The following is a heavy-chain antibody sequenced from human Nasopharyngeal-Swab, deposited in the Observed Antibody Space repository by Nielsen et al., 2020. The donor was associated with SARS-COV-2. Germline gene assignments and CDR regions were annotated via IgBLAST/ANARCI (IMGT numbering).Heavy chain of an antibody. CDR3: ARSSISSRWTVMDV. CDR1: GFTFNIYW. J-gene: IGHJ6*02. D-gene: IGHD6-13*01. CDR2: MNQDGSEK. V-gene: IGHV3-7*05. Sequence: GGSLRLSCAASGFTFNIYWMNWVRQAPGKGLEWVANMNQDGSEKYYADSVKGRFTISRDNAKNSLYLQMDSLRAEDTAVYYCARSSISSRWTVMDVWGQGTTVTVSS.